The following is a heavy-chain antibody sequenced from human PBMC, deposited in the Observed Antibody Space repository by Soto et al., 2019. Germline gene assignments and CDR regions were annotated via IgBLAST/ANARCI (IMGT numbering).Heavy chain of an antibody. CDR2: IYYSGST. CDR3: AEGKEGVPRPSAY. Sequence: SQLLSVTCTVSDGYISSYYWSCIRQPPGKGLEWIGYIYYSGSTNYNPSLKSRVTISVDTSKNQFSLKLSSVTAADTAVYYCAEGKEGVPRPSAYWLNGPPVPVS. J-gene: IGHJ4*01. V-gene: IGHV4-59*01. CDR1: DGYISSYY. D-gene: IGHD3-10*01.